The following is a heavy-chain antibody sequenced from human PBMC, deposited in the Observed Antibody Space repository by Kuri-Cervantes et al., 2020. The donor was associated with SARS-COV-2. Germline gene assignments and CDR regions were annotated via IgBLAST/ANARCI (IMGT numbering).Heavy chain of an antibody. J-gene: IGHJ4*02. CDR3: ATRGEWHWVYAMVGYYFDY. V-gene: IGHV1-3*01. CDR1: GYTFTSYA. Sequence: ASVKVSCKASGYTFTSYAMHWVRQAPGQRLEWMGWINAGNGNTKYSQKFQGRVTMTEDTSTDTAYMELSSLRSEDTAVYYCATRGEWHWVYAMVGYYFDYWGQGTLVTVSS. D-gene: IGHD2-8*01. CDR2: INAGNGNT.